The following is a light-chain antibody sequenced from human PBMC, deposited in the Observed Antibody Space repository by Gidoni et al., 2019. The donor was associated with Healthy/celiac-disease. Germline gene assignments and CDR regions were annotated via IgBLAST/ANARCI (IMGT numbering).Light chain of an antibody. CDR1: QRVLYSSNNKNY. CDR3: QQYYSTPLT. V-gene: IGKV4-1*01. J-gene: IGKJ4*01. Sequence: DIVMTQSPDSLAVSLGERAHINCKSSQRVLYSSNNKNYLAWYQQKPGQPPKLLIYWASTREPGVPDRFSGSGSGTDFTLTISSLQAEDVAVYYCQQYYSTPLTFGGGTKVEIK. CDR2: WAS.